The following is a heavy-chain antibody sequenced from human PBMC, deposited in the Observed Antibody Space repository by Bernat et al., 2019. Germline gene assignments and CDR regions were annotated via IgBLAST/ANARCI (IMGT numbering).Heavy chain of an antibody. D-gene: IGHD6-13*01. CDR2: ISYDGSNK. CDR3: ARGYSSSWYLGFFQH. V-gene: IGHV3-30-3*01. Sequence: QVQLVESGGGVVQPGRSLRLSCAASGFTFSSYAMHWVRQAPGKGLEWVAVISYDGSNKYYADSVKGRFTISRDNSKNTLYLQMNSRRAEDTAVYYCARGYSSSWYLGFFQHWGQGTLVTVSS. CDR1: GFTFSSYA. J-gene: IGHJ1*01.